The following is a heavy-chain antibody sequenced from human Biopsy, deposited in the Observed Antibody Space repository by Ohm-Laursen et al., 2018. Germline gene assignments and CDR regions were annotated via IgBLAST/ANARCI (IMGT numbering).Heavy chain of an antibody. Sequence: TLSLTCTVSGESMGTYYWTWIRQPPGKGLEWIASIYYSGTTNKNPSLKSRVTISVDTSKRQFYLELSSVTAADAAIYYCARVRGGFLEWFDYWGQGTLITVSS. CDR2: IYYSGTT. D-gene: IGHD3-3*01. CDR1: GESMGTYY. CDR3: ARVRGGFLEWFDY. V-gene: IGHV4-59*01. J-gene: IGHJ5*01.